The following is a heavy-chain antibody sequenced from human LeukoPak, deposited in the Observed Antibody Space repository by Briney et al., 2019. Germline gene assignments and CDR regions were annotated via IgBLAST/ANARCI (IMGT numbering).Heavy chain of an antibody. J-gene: IGHJ4*02. CDR3: ARERGRDGYNYPFDY. V-gene: IGHV4-59*01. CDR2: IYYSGST. CDR1: GGSISSYY. Sequence: PSETLSLTCTVSGGSISSYYWSWIRQPPGKGLEWIGYIYYSGSTNYNPSLKSRVTISVDTSKNQFSLKLSSVTAADTVVYYCARERGRDGYNYPFDYWGQGTLVTVSS. D-gene: IGHD5-24*01.